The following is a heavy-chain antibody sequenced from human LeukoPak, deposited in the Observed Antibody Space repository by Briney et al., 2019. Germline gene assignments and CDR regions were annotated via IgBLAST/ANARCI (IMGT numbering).Heavy chain of an antibody. CDR2: INHSGST. CDR3: ASQRKYDYVWGSYRYTWFDP. Sequence: SETLSLTCAVYGGSFSGYYWSWIRQPPGKGLEWIGEINHSGSTNYNPSLKSRVTISVDTSKSQFSLKLSSVTAADTAVYYCASQRKYDYVWGSYRYTWFDPWGQGTLVTVSS. CDR1: GGSFSGYY. D-gene: IGHD3-16*02. V-gene: IGHV4-34*01. J-gene: IGHJ5*02.